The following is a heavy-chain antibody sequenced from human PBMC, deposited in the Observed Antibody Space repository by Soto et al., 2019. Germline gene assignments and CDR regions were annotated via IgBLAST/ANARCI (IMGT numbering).Heavy chain of an antibody. D-gene: IGHD5-18*01. J-gene: IGHJ4*02. CDR1: GFTFSSYG. Sequence: QVQLVESGGGVVQPGRSLRLSCAASGFTFSSYGMHWVRQAPGKGLEWVAVIWYDGSNKYYADSVKGRFTISRDNSKNTLYLQMNSLRAEDTAVYYCARDRSATVGPDLTFDYWGQGTLVTVSS. V-gene: IGHV3-33*01. CDR3: ARDRSATVGPDLTFDY. CDR2: IWYDGSNK.